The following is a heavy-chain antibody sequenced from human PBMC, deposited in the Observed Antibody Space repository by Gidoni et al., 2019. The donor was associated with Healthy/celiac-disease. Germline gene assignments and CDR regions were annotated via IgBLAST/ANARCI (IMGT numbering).Heavy chain of an antibody. CDR2: ISWNSGSI. J-gene: IGHJ3*02. CDR1: GFTFDDYA. Sequence: EVQLVESGGGLVQPGRSLRLSCAASGFTFDDYAMRWVRQAPGKGLEWVSGISWNSGSIGYADSVKGRFTISRDNAKNSLYLQMNSLRAEDTALYYCAKDRVLRLSHAFDIWGQGTMVTVSS. D-gene: IGHD3-3*01. CDR3: AKDRVLRLSHAFDI. V-gene: IGHV3-9*01.